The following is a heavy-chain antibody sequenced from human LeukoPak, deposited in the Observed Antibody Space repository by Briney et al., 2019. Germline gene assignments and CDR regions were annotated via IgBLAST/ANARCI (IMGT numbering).Heavy chain of an antibody. V-gene: IGHV3-53*01. D-gene: IGHD6-19*01. J-gene: IGHJ4*02. CDR1: GFTVSSNY. CDR2: LYSGGNT. CDR3: ARALAVAGTGGHY. Sequence: PGGSLRLSCVVSGFTVSSNYMSWVRQAPGKGLEWVSVLYSGGNTYHADSVKGRFTISRDNAKNTLYLQMNSLRAEDTAVYYCARALAVAGTGGHYWGQGTLATVSP.